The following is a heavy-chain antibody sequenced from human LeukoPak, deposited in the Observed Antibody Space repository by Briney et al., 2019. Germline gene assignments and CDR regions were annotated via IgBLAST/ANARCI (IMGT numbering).Heavy chain of an antibody. V-gene: IGHV1-8*03. J-gene: IGHJ4*02. D-gene: IGHD3-16*01. CDR2: MNPNSGDT. CDR3: ARGRPTDKDSLDIMEFDY. Sequence: ASVKVSCEASGYTFTSHDINWVRQATGQGLEWMGWMNPNSGDTGYAQKFQGRVTITRNTSISTAYMELSSLRSEDTAVYYCARGRPTDKDSLDIMEFDYWGQGTLVTVSS. CDR1: GYTFTSHD.